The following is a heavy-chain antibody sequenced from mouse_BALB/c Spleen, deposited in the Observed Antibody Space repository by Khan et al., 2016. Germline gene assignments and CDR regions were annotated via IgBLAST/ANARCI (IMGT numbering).Heavy chain of an antibody. J-gene: IGHJ4*01. D-gene: IGHD1-1*01. Sequence: EVQLQESGPGLVKPSQSLSLTCTVTGYSITSDYAWNWIRQFPGNKLEWMGYISYSGSTSYNPSLKSRISITRDTSKNQVFLQLNSVTTEDTATYYCARRPFYGSSYHYAMDYWGQGTSVTVSS. CDR3: ARRPFYGSSYHYAMDY. V-gene: IGHV3-2*02. CDR2: ISYSGST. CDR1: GYSITSDYA.